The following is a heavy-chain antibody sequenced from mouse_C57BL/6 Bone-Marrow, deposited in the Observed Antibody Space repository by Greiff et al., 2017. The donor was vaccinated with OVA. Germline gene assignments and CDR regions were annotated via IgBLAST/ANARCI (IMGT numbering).Heavy chain of an antibody. CDR1: GYTFTDYY. CDR2: INPYNGGT. CDR3: ARSETTVVATWRYFDY. D-gene: IGHD1-1*01. Sequence: EVKLMESGPVLVKPGASVKMSCKASGYTFTDYYMNWVKQSHGKSLEWIGVINPYNGGTSYNQKFKGKATLTVDKSSSTAYMELNSLTSEDSAVYYCARSETTVVATWRYFDYWGQGTTLTVSS. V-gene: IGHV1-19*01. J-gene: IGHJ2*01.